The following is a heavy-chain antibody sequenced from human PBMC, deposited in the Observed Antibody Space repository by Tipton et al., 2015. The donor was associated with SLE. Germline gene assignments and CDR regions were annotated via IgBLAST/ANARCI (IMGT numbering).Heavy chain of an antibody. CDR1: GGSIGISSYY. D-gene: IGHD3-10*01. J-gene: IGHJ3*02. CDR3: ARGGSYDAFHI. Sequence: LSLTCTVSGGSIGISSYYWGWIRQPPGKGLEWVGRTRNRAYGYTTKYAASAQGRFTISRDDAENSVYLQMNSLKSEDTAVYYCARGGSYDAFHIWGQGTMVIVSS. CDR2: TRNRAYGYTT. V-gene: IGHV3-72*01.